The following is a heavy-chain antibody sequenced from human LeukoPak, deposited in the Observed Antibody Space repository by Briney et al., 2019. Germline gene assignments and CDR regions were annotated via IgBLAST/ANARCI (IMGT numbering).Heavy chain of an antibody. V-gene: IGHV3-23*01. J-gene: IGHJ5*02. D-gene: IGHD3-10*01. CDR2: ISISGGST. CDR3: AKDRDLLFAHCWFDL. CDR1: GFTFSTYA. Sequence: QPGGSLRLSCAASGFTFSTYAMSWVRQAPGKGLEWVSGISISGGSTYYADSVKGRFTISRDSSKNTLYLQMNRLRAEDTAAYYCAKDRDLLFAHCWFDLWGQGTLVIVSS.